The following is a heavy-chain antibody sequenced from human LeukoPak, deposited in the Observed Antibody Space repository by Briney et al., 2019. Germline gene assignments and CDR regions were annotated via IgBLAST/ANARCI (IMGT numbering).Heavy chain of an antibody. V-gene: IGHV4-30-2*01. CDR2: IYRSGST. Sequence: SETLSLTCTDSGGSISSGDYFWSWIRQPPGKGLEWIGHIYRSGSTYYNPSLNSRVTISVDRSKNQFSLNLSSVTAADTAVYYCARYSSSGAFDIWGQGTMVTVSS. CDR1: GGSISSGDYF. J-gene: IGHJ3*02. D-gene: IGHD6-6*01. CDR3: ARYSSSGAFDI.